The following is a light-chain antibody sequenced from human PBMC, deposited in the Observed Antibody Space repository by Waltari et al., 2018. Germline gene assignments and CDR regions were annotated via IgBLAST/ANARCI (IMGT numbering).Light chain of an antibody. CDR1: SSDVGRYHY. J-gene: IGLJ1*01. CDR3: SSYTASRLYV. Sequence: QSALTQPASVSGSPRQSITISRTGPSSDVGRYHYVPWYQQYPGKAPKLVIHDVSSRPSGTSDRFSGSKSGNTASLIISGLQADDEADYYCSSYTASRLYVFGTGTKVTVL. V-gene: IGLV2-14*03. CDR2: DVS.